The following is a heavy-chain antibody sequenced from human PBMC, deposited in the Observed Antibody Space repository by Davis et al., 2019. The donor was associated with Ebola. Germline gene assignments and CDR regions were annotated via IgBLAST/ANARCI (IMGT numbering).Heavy chain of an antibody. D-gene: IGHD1-26*01. CDR3: ATQIVGATNYGMDV. Sequence: ASVKVSCKASGYTFTSYGISWVRQAPGQGLEWMGWISAYNGNTNYAQKLQGRVTITTDTSTSTAYMELRSLRSDDTAVYYCATQIVGATNYGMDVWGKGTTVTVSS. CDR1: GYTFTSYG. CDR2: ISAYNGNT. J-gene: IGHJ6*04. V-gene: IGHV1-18*01.